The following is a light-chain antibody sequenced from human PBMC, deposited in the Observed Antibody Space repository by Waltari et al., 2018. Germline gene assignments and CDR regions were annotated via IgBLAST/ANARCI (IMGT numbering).Light chain of an antibody. CDR3: SSFTSSTTGI. V-gene: IGLV2-14*03. Sequence: SALTQPDSVSGSPGQSITISCSGISSDRGGYNYVSWYQPRPGDAPKLIIYDVTNRPSGVSDRFSGSKSGSSASLTISGLQPDDEADYYCSSFTSSTTGIFGGGTKLTVL. CDR1: SSDRGGYNY. CDR2: DVT. J-gene: IGLJ2*01.